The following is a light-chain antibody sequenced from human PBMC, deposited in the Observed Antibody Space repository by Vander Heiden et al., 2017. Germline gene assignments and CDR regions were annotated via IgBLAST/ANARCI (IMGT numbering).Light chain of an antibody. Sequence: AIQLTQSPSSLSASVGARVTSTSRASQGIRNDLGWYQQKPGKAPKLLIYAASSLQSGVPSRFSGSASGTDFTLTISILHPEDFATYYCRRDDDYPRAFGPGTKVEIK. CDR3: RRDDDYPRA. CDR1: QGIRND. CDR2: AAS. V-gene: IGKV1-6*01. J-gene: IGKJ1*01.